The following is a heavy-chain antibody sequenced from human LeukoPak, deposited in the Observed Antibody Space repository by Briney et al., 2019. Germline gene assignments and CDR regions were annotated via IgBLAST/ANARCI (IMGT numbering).Heavy chain of an antibody. Sequence: GWSLRLSCAASGFTFSSYAMSWVRQAPGKGLEWVSAISGSGGSTYYADSVKGRFTISRDNSKNTLYLQMNSLRAEDTAVYYCARSRGYSGYVDAFDIWGQGTMVTVSS. CDR3: ARSRGYSGYVDAFDI. D-gene: IGHD5-12*01. CDR1: GFTFSSYA. J-gene: IGHJ3*02. V-gene: IGHV3-23*01. CDR2: ISGSGGST.